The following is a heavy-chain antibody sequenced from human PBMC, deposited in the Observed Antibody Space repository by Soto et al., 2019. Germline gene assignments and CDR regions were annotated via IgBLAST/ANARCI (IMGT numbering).Heavy chain of an antibody. J-gene: IGHJ4*02. CDR2: FDPEDGET. D-gene: IGHD6-13*01. CDR3: ARDKRIGIAAAGIGRY. V-gene: IGHV1-24*01. Sequence: ASVKVSCKVSGYTLTELSMHWVRQAPGKGLEWMGGFDPEDGETIYAQKPQGRVTMTTDTSTSTAYMELRSLRSDDTAVYYCARDKRIGIAAAGIGRYWGQGTLVTVSS. CDR1: GYTLTELS.